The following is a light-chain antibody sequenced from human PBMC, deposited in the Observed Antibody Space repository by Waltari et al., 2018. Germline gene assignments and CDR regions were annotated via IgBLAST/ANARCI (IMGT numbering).Light chain of an antibody. Sequence: SSELTQDPAVSVALGPTVRIPCQGDSLRTSYASRYQLKPGQAPVLVIYGKDKRPSGIPDRISGYSSGATSSLTITGAQAEDEADYYCSSRNGRANQVVFAGGTKVTVL. CDR1: SLRTSY. CDR2: GKD. V-gene: IGLV3-19*01. J-gene: IGLJ3*02. CDR3: SSRNGRANQVV.